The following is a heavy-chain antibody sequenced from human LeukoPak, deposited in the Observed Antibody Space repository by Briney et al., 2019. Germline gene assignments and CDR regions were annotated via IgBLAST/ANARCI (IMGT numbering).Heavy chain of an antibody. CDR1: GFTFSSYG. V-gene: IGHV3-7*01. J-gene: IGHJ4*02. CDR3: ARDYDFWEIDY. D-gene: IGHD3-3*01. CDR2: IKQDGSEK. Sequence: GGSLRLSCAASGFTFSSYGMSWVRQAPGMGLEWVANIKQDGSEKYYVDSVKGRFTISRDNAKNSLYLQMNSLRAEDTAVYYCARDYDFWEIDYWGQGTLVTVSS.